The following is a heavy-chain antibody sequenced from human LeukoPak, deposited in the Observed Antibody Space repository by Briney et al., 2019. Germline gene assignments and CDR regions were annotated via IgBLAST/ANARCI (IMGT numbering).Heavy chain of an antibody. CDR2: IIPIFGTA. J-gene: IGHJ6*03. D-gene: IGHD4/OR15-4a*01. V-gene: IGHV1-69*05. Sequence: ASVKVSCKASGGTFSSYAISWVRQAPGQGLEWMGGIIPIFGTANYAQKFQGRVTITTDESTSTAYMELSSLRSEDTAVYYCARTVGGANSGDYYYYYYMDVWGKGTTVTVSS. CDR1: GGTFSSYA. CDR3: ARTVGGANSGDYYYYYYMDV.